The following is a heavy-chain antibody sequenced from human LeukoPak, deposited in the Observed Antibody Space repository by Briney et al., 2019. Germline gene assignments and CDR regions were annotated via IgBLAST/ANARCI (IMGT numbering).Heavy chain of an antibody. Sequence: GGSLRLPCAASGFTFSSYAMHWVRQAPGKGLEWVAVISYDGSNKYYADSVKGRFTISRDNSKNTLYLQMNSLRAEDTAVYYCARDLLSYCSGGSCYGENYWGQGTLVTVSS. D-gene: IGHD2-15*01. V-gene: IGHV3-30-3*01. CDR2: ISYDGSNK. CDR3: ARDLLSYCSGGSCYGENY. CDR1: GFTFSSYA. J-gene: IGHJ4*02.